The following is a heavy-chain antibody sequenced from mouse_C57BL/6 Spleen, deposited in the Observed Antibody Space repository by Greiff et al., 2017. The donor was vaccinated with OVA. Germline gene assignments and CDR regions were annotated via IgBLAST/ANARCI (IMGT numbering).Heavy chain of an antibody. V-gene: IGHV5-12*01. CDR1: GFTFSDYY. Sequence: EVQRVESGGGLVQPGGSLKLSCAASGFTFSDYYMYWVRQTPEKRLEWVAYISNGGGSTYYPDTVKGRFTISRDNAKNTLYLQMSRLKSEDTAMYYCARRDWVYAMDYWGQGTSVTVSS. CDR3: ARRDWVYAMDY. CDR2: ISNGGGST. D-gene: IGHD4-1*01. J-gene: IGHJ4*01.